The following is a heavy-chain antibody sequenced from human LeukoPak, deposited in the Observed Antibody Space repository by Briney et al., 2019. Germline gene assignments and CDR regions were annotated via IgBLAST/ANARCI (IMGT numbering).Heavy chain of an antibody. V-gene: IGHV3-74*01. CDR2: INSDGSST. J-gene: IGHJ4*02. Sequence: SGGSLRLSCAASGFTFSNYWMHWVRQAPVKGLVWVSRINSDGSSTTSADSVKGRFTISRDNAKNTLYLQMNSLRAEDTAVYYCAKGGATVIDYWGQGTLVTVSS. D-gene: IGHD4-17*01. CDR3: AKGGATVIDY. CDR1: GFTFSNYW.